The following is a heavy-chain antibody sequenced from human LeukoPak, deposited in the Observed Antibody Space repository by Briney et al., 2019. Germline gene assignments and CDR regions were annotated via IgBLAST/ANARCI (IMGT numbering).Heavy chain of an antibody. J-gene: IGHJ3*02. D-gene: IGHD6-25*01. CDR2: INSDGSST. CDR3: ARRSAAKDAFDI. CDR1: GFTFSSYG. V-gene: IGHV3-74*01. Sequence: GGSLRLSCAASGFTFSSYGMSWVRQAPGKGLVWVSRINSDGSSTSYADSVKGRFTISRDNAKNTLYLQMNSLRAEDTAVYYCARRSAAKDAFDIWGQGTMVTVSS.